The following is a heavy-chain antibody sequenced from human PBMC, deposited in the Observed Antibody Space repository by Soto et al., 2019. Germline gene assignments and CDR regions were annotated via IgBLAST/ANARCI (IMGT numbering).Heavy chain of an antibody. CDR1: GFTFSSDA. J-gene: IGHJ4*02. D-gene: IGHD3-16*01. Sequence: QTGGSLRLSCAASGFTFSSDAMSWVRQAPGKGLEWVSAISGSGGSTYYADSLKGRFTISRDNSKNTLYLQMNSLRAEDTAVYYCAKVGEGGHTPLDYWGQGTLGTVSS. V-gene: IGHV3-23*01. CDR3: AKVGEGGHTPLDY. CDR2: ISGSGGST.